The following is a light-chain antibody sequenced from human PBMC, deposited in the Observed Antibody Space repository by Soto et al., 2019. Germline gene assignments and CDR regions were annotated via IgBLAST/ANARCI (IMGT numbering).Light chain of an antibody. CDR2: KAS. Sequence: DIPMTQSPSTLSASVGDRVTITCRASQSIGSWLAWYQQKPGKAPKLLIYKASSLESGVPSRFSGSGSGTEFTLTISSLQPDDFASYYCQQYGSYSLWTFGQGTKVEIK. CDR1: QSIGSW. V-gene: IGKV1-5*03. J-gene: IGKJ1*01. CDR3: QQYGSYSLWT.